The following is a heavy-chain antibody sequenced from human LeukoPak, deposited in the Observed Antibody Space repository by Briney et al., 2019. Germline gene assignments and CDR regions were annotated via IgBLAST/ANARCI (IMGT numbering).Heavy chain of an antibody. V-gene: IGHV3-74*03. CDR1: GLTFSRAW. D-gene: IGHD5/OR15-5a*01. CDR3: VRRYYEYNVYDRHFDY. CDR2: ISEDGSIT. Sequence: GGSLRSSWAAAGLTFSRAWMHWVRKAPGKGRLWVSRISEDGSITTYADSVKGRFTISRDNAKSTVFLQMNSLRAEDTAVYFCVRRYYEYNVYDRHFDYWGQGILVTVSS. J-gene: IGHJ4*02.